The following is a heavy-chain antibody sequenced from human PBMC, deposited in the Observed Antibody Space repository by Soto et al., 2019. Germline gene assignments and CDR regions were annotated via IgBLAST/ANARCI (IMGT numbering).Heavy chain of an antibody. CDR2: MNPNSGNT. Sequence: ASVKVSCKASGYTFTSYDINWVRQATGQGLEWMGWMNPNSGNTGYAQKFQGRVTMTRNTSISTAYMEQSSLRSEDTAVYYCARRLKQWLVNWFDPWGQGTLVTVSS. CDR3: ARRLKQWLVNWFDP. D-gene: IGHD6-19*01. V-gene: IGHV1-8*01. CDR1: GYTFTSYD. J-gene: IGHJ5*02.